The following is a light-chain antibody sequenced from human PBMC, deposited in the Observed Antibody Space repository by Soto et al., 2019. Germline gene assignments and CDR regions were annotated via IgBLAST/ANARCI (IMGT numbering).Light chain of an antibody. J-gene: IGLJ1*01. CDR2: DVS. V-gene: IGLV2-14*01. Sequence: QSALSQPTSVSGPPGQSFTISCTRTSIDVGAYNYFSSFQQYPGKAAKLIIYDVSNRTSGVSNRFSNSKSGNTASLTISGRQAEDEVDYYCCTYTSSSIYVFGTGTKVSIL. CDR1: SIDVGAYNY. CDR3: CTYTSSSIYV.